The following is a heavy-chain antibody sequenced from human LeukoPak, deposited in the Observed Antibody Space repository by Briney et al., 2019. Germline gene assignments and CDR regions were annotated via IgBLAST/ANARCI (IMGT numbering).Heavy chain of an antibody. V-gene: IGHV3-23*01. Sequence: GGSLRLSCAASGFTFSSYAMSWVRQAPGKGLEWVSAISGSGSSTYYADSVKGRFTISRDNSKNTLYLQMNSLRAEDTAVYYCAKRAGYCSSTSCPVFGNGYYYYMDVWGKGTTVTVSS. CDR1: GFTFSSYA. J-gene: IGHJ6*03. D-gene: IGHD2-2*01. CDR3: AKRAGYCSSTSCPVFGNGYYYYMDV. CDR2: ISGSGSST.